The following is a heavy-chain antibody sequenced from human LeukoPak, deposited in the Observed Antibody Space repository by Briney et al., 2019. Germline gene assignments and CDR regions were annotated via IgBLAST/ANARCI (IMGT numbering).Heavy chain of an antibody. D-gene: IGHD3-10*01. CDR3: ARSYGSGSSAGY. V-gene: IGHV4-39*01. CDR1: GGSISSSSYY. CDR2: IYYSGST. J-gene: IGHJ4*02. Sequence: SETLSLTCTVSGGSISSSSYYWGWIRQPPGKGLEWIGSIYYSGSTYYNPSLKSRVTISVDTSKNQFSLKLSSVTAADTAVYYCARSYGSGSSAGYWGQGTPVTVSS.